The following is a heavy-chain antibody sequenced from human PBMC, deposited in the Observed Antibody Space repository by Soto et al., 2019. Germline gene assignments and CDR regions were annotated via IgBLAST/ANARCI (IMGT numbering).Heavy chain of an antibody. CDR1: GITFSSDS. CDR3: ARFFGSGFDY. CDR2: ISTSGATR. D-gene: IGHD6-19*01. Sequence: EVQPVESGGGLVQPGGSVRLSCVASGITFSSDSMNWVRQAPGKGLEWVAHISTSGATRYYADSVKGRFTISRDNAKTSLYLQMDSLRNEDTAVYYCARFFGSGFDYWGQGTLVTVSS. V-gene: IGHV3-48*02. J-gene: IGHJ4*02.